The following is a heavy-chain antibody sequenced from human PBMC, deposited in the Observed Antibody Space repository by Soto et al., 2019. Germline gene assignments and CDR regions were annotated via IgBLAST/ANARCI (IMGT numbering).Heavy chain of an antibody. D-gene: IGHD4-17*01. V-gene: IGHV3-48*03. CDR1: GFTFSSYE. Sequence: PGGSLRLSCAASGFTFSSYEINWVRQAPGKGLEWVSYISSSGSTIYYADSVKGRFTISRDNAKNSLYLQMNSLRAEDTAVYYCASGYYGDYVFYFGFDYWGQGTLVTVSS. CDR2: ISSSGSTI. J-gene: IGHJ4*02. CDR3: ASGYYGDYVFYFGFDY.